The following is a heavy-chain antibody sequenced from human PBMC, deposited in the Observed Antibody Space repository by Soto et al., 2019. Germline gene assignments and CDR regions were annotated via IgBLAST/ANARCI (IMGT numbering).Heavy chain of an antibody. CDR2: IYYSGST. CDR3: ARGSLMVCAIIPWFDP. D-gene: IGHD2-8*01. CDR1: GGSISSYY. V-gene: IGHV4-59*01. J-gene: IGHJ5*02. Sequence: SETLSLTCTVSGGSISSYYWSWIRQPPGKGLEWIGYIYYSGSTNYNPSLKSRVTISVDTSKNQFSLKLSSVTAADTAVYYCARGSLMVCAIIPWFDPWGQGTLVTVSS.